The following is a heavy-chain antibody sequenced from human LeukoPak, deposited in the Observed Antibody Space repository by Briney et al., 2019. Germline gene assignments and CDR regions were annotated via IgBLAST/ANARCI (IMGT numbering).Heavy chain of an antibody. D-gene: IGHD6-19*01. CDR1: GFTFSSYG. Sequence: PGGSLRLSCAASGFTFSSYGMHWVRQAPGKGLEWVAFIRYDGSNKYYADSVKGRFTISRDNAKNTVYLQMNSLRGEDTAVYYCARQGYSSGDMDVWGKGTTVTVSS. CDR2: IRYDGSNK. V-gene: IGHV3-30*02. J-gene: IGHJ6*03. CDR3: ARQGYSSGDMDV.